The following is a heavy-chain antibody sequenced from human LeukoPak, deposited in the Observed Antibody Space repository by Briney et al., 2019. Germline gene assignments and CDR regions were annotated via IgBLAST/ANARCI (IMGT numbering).Heavy chain of an antibody. CDR2: IYPGDSDT. CDR3: ARHLSYYGAEAFDP. J-gene: IGHJ5*02. D-gene: IGHD3-3*01. CDR1: GYRFTSYW. Sequence: GESLKISCKGSGYRFTSYWIGWVRQMPGKGLEWRGIIYPGDSDTRYSPSCQGQVTVAADKCISTAYLQWSSLKASDTAMYYCARHLSYYGAEAFDPWGQGTLVTFSS. V-gene: IGHV5-51*01.